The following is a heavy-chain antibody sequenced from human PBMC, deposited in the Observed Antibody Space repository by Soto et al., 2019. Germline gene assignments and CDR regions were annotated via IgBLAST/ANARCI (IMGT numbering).Heavy chain of an antibody. CDR2: IYYSGST. Sequence: SETLSLTCTVSGVSVSSGSYYWSWIRQPPGKGLEWIGYIYYSGSTNYNPSLKSRVTISVDTSKNQFSLKLSSVTAADTAVYYCARCRYSGSYPPYYFDYWGQGTLVTVSS. J-gene: IGHJ4*02. D-gene: IGHD1-26*01. CDR1: GVSVSSGSYY. V-gene: IGHV4-61*01. CDR3: ARCRYSGSYPPYYFDY.